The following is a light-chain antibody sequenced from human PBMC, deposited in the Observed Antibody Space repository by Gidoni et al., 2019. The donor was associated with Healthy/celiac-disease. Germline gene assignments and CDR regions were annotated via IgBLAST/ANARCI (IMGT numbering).Light chain of an antibody. CDR1: QSVSSSY. CDR2: GAS. J-gene: IGKJ1*01. Sequence: EIVLTQSPGTLSLSPGERATLSCSASQSVSSSYLAWYLQKPGQAPRLRIYGASSRATGILYRFSGSGSGTDFTLTISRLEPEDFAVYYCQQYGSSPTFGQGTKVDIK. V-gene: IGKV3-20*01. CDR3: QQYGSSPT.